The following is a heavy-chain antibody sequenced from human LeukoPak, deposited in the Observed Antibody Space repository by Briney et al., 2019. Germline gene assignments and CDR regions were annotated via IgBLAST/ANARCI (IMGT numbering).Heavy chain of an antibody. CDR1: GYSISSGYY. CDR2: IYHSGST. Sequence: TSETLSLTCTVSGYSISSGYYWGWIRQPPGKGLEWIGSIYHSGSTYYNPSLKSRVTISVDTSKNQFSLKLSSVTAADTAVYYCARRARNRGSENYYYYYMDVWGKGTTVTVSS. D-gene: IGHD2/OR15-2a*01. CDR3: ARRARNRGSENYYYYYMDV. V-gene: IGHV4-38-2*02. J-gene: IGHJ6*03.